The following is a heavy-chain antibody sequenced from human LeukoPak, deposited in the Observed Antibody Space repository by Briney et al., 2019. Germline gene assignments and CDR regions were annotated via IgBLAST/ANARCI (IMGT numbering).Heavy chain of an antibody. V-gene: IGHV3-74*01. D-gene: IGHD4-17*01. CDR2: INSDGSST. Sequence: GGSLRLSCAASGFTFSSYWMHWVRQAPGKGLVWVSRINSDGSSTSYADSVKGRFTISRDNAKNTLYLQMNSLRAEDTALYYCAKDVIATVTQGIDYWGQGTLVTVSS. CDR1: GFTFSSYW. J-gene: IGHJ4*02. CDR3: AKDVIATVTQGIDY.